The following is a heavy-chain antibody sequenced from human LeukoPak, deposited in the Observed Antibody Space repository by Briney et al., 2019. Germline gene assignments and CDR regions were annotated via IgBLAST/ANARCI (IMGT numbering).Heavy chain of an antibody. CDR3: AKEYYDFWSGYYPRLDY. V-gene: IGHV3-33*06. CDR1: GFTFRSYG. CDR2: IWYDGSNK. D-gene: IGHD3-3*01. J-gene: IGHJ4*02. Sequence: GGSLRLSCAASGFTFRSYGMHGVRQAPGKGLEGVAVIWYDGSNKYYADSVKGRFTISRDNSKNPLYLQMNSLRAKDTAVYYCAKEYYDFWSGYYPRLDYWGQGTLVTVSS.